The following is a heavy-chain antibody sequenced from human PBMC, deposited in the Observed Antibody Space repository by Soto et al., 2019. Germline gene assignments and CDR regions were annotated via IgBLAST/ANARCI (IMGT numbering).Heavy chain of an antibody. J-gene: IGHJ4*01. D-gene: IGHD6-6*01. Sequence: GGSLRLSCAASGFTFSSYSMNWVRQAPGKGLEWVSYISSSSSTIYYADSVKGRFTIHRANAKNSLYLQMNRLRDEDTAVYYCARDSRSYPDDFDYWGHGTLVTVSS. CDR2: ISSSSSTI. V-gene: IGHV3-48*02. CDR1: GFTFSSYS. CDR3: ARDSRSYPDDFDY.